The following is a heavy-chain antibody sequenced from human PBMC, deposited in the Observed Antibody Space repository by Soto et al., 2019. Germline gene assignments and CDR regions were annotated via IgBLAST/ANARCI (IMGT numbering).Heavy chain of an antibody. CDR3: ARKYYDILTGYFYPNWFDP. D-gene: IGHD3-9*01. CDR2: ISAYNGNT. V-gene: IGHV1-18*01. J-gene: IGHJ5*02. Sequence: GASVKVSCKASGYTFTSYVISWVRQAPGQGLEWMGWISAYNGNTNYAQKLQGRVTMTTDTSTSTAYMELRSLRSDDTAVYYCARKYYDILTGYFYPNWFDPWGQGTLVTVSS. CDR1: GYTFTSYV.